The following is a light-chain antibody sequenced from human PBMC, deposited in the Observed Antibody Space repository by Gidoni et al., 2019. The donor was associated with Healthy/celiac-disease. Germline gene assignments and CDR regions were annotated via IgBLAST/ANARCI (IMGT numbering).Light chain of an antibody. V-gene: IGLV2-11*01. CDR3: CSYAGSPWV. CDR2: DVS. CDR1: SSDVGGYNY. J-gene: IGLJ3*02. Sequence: QSALTQPRSVSESPGQSVTISCTGTSSDVGGYNYVSWYQQHPGKAPKLMIYDVSKRPSGVPDRFSGSKSGNTASLTISRLQAEDEADYYCCSYAGSPWVFGGGTKLTVL.